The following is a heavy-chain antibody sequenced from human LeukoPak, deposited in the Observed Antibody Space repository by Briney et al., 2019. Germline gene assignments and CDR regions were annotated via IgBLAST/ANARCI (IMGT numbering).Heavy chain of an antibody. CDR2: IYYSGST. J-gene: IGHJ5*02. D-gene: IGHD1-26*01. CDR3: ARDRARAPFDP. Sequence: SQTLSLTCTVSGGSISSSSYYWGWIPQPPGKGLEWIGSIYYSGSTYYNPSLKSRVTISVDTSKNQFSLKLSSVTAADTAVYYCARDRARAPFDPWGQGTLVTVSS. V-gene: IGHV4-39*07. CDR1: GGSISSSSYY.